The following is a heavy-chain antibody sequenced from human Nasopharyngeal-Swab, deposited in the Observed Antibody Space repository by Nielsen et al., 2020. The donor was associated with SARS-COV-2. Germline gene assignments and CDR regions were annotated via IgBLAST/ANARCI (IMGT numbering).Heavy chain of an antibody. V-gene: IGHV4-59*01. Sequence: SETLSLTCTVSGGSISSYYWSWIRPLPGKGLEWIGYIYYSGSTKYNPSLKSRVPISVDTSKNQFSLKLSSVTAADTAVYYCARTPRVYYYDRSTSWYFDLWGRGTLVTVSS. CDR1: GGSISSYY. D-gene: IGHD3-22*01. CDR2: IYYSGST. CDR3: ARTPRVYYYDRSTSWYFDL. J-gene: IGHJ2*01.